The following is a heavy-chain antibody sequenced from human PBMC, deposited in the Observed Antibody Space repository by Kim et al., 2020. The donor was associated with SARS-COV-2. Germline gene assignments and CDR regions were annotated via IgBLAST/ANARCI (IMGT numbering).Heavy chain of an antibody. CDR2: IYNTGDA. D-gene: IGHD2-21*02. Sequence: SETLSLTCTVSGGSIRSGGYYWSWLRQHPVQGLEWIGYIYNTGDANSNPSLQSRVNVSIDTSKNQFYLKLTSVTAADTALYYCARGGFCGGNCFEPFDIWGQGTMVTVSS. V-gene: IGHV4-30-4*01. CDR3: ARGGFCGGNCFEPFDI. CDR1: GGSIRSGGYY. J-gene: IGHJ3*02.